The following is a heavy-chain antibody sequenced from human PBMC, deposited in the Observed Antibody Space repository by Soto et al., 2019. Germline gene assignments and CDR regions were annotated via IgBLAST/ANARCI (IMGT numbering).Heavy chain of an antibody. D-gene: IGHD4-4*01. Sequence: GGSLRLSCAASGFTFSTCGMSWVRQAPGKGLEWVSGISASGGSTCYADSVKGRFTISRDNSKSTMYLQMNSLRAEVTALYYCAKSNRPTAPFDYWGLGTLVTVAS. CDR2: ISASGGST. CDR1: GFTFSTCG. J-gene: IGHJ4*02. V-gene: IGHV3-23*01. CDR3: AKSNRPTAPFDY.